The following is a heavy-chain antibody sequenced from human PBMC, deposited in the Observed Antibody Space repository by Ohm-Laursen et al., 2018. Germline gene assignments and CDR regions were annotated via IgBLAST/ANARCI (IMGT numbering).Heavy chain of an antibody. CDR3: AKDLNWGLEISGALDI. J-gene: IGHJ3*02. V-gene: IGHV3-30*19. CDR1: GFIFRNSG. CDR2: ISYDGSNK. Sequence: SLRLSCAASGFIFRNSGMHWVRQAPGKGLEWVAVISYDGSNKYYADSVKGRFTISRDNSKDTLYVQMHSLRAEDTAVYYCAKDLNWGLEISGALDIWGQGTMVTVSS. D-gene: IGHD7-27*01.